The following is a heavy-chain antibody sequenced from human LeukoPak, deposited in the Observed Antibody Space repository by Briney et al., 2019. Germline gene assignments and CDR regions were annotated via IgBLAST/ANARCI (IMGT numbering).Heavy chain of an antibody. V-gene: IGHV1-46*01. Sequence: ASVKVSRKASGYTFTSYYIHWVRQAPGQGLEWLGIINPSGGSTSYAQNFKGRVTMTRDTSTITVYMELTSLRSEDTALYYCARGGIVGANWFLFDSWGQGTLVTVSS. J-gene: IGHJ4*02. CDR2: INPSGGST. CDR1: GYTFTSYY. CDR3: ARGGIVGANWFLFDS. D-gene: IGHD1-1*01.